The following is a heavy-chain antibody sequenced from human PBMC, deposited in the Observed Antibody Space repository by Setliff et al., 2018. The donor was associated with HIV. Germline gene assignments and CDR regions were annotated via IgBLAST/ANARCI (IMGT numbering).Heavy chain of an antibody. V-gene: IGHV1-2*02. J-gene: IGHJ4*02. CDR3: ARVPRIGSGYLGDNFRTFDY. D-gene: IGHD3-22*01. Sequence: GASVKVSCKASGYTFTSHYLHWVRQAPGQGLEWMGWINPSDGGANYAQMFQGRVTMTRDTSISTAYMELSRLRSDDTAVYYCARVPRIGSGYLGDNFRTFDYWGQGTLVTVSS. CDR1: GYTFTSHY. CDR2: INPSDGGA.